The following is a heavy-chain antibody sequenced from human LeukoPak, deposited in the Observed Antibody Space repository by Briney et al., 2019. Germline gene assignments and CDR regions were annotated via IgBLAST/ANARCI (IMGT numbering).Heavy chain of an antibody. Sequence: GGSLTLSCAASGFTVSSNYMSWVRQAPGKGLEWVSVIYSGGSTYYADSVKGRFTFSRDNSKNTLYLQMNSLRAEDTAVYYCASGYSYGYWVYWGQGTLVTVSS. J-gene: IGHJ4*02. CDR1: GFTVSSNY. V-gene: IGHV3-53*01. CDR3: ASGYSYGYWVY. CDR2: IYSGGST. D-gene: IGHD5-18*01.